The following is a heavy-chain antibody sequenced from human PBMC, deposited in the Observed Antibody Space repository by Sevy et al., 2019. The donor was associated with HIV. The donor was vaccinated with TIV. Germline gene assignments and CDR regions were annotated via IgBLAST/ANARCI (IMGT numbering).Heavy chain of an antibody. D-gene: IGHD2-8*02. V-gene: IGHV4-59*01. CDR3: ARAAADTGGNPPYMDV. Sequence: SETLSLTCTVSGGSISSYYWSWIRQPPGKGLEWIGYIYYSGSTNYNPSLKSRVTISVDTSKNQFSLKLRSVTAADTAVYYCARAAADTGGNPPYMDVWGKGTTVTVSS. J-gene: IGHJ6*03. CDR1: GGSISSYY. CDR2: IYYSGST.